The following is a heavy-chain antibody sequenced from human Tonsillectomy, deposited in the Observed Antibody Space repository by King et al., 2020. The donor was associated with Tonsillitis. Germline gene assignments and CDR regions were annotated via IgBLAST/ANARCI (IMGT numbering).Heavy chain of an antibody. CDR1: GYTSTSYG. V-gene: IGHV1-18*04. CDR3: ARDRLDYFDSRGYLPYFDS. CDR2: ISAFNGNI. J-gene: IGHJ4*02. D-gene: IGHD3-22*01. Sequence: VQSGAEVKKPGASVKVSCKASGYTSTSYGISWVRQAPGQGLEWMGWISAFNGNIKHAQKFQGRVTMTIDTSTSTAYMELRSLRSDDTAVYYCARDRLDYFDSRGYLPYFDSWGQGTLVTVSA.